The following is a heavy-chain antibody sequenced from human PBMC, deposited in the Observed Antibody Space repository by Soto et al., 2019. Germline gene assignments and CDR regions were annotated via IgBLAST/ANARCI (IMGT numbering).Heavy chain of an antibody. CDR3: ASHYDYGDTSPAYYGMDV. V-gene: IGHV4-39*01. D-gene: IGHD4-17*01. CDR1: GGSISTNTYY. J-gene: IGHJ6*02. Sequence: SETLSLTCTVSGGSISTNTYYWVWIRQAPEKGLEWIGIVLRNGLTYYSPSLKSRVTISVDSSESRFPLKLTSVTAADTGVYYCASHYDYGDTSPAYYGMDVWGQGTTVTVSS. CDR2: VLRNGLT.